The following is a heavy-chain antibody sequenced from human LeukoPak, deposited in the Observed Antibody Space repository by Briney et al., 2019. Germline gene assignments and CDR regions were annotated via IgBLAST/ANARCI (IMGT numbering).Heavy chain of an antibody. J-gene: IGHJ5*02. V-gene: IGHV1-69*13. D-gene: IGHD2-15*01. CDR2: IIPIFGTA. CDR3: EKSNCAGGSCYDGRGWFDP. CDR1: GGTFSTYT. Sequence: SVKVSCKASGGTFSTYTFTWVRQSPGQGLEWMGGIIPIFGTANYAQKFQGRVTITADESTSTVYMELSSLRSEDTAVYYCEKSNCAGGSCYDGRGWFDPWGQGTLVIVSS.